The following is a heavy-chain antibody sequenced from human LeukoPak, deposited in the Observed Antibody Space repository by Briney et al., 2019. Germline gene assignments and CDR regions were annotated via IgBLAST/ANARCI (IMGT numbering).Heavy chain of an antibody. CDR1: GYTFTSHA. V-gene: IGHV1-3*01. Sequence: ASVKVSCKASGYTFTSHAINWVRQAPGQRLEWMGWINAGNGRAKYSQDFQGRVTITRDTSASTAYMEMGSLRSEDTAVYYCARAAGHDSNGYYEITPYYYYYGMDVWGQGTTVTVSS. D-gene: IGHD3-22*01. J-gene: IGHJ6*02. CDR2: INAGNGRA. CDR3: ARAAGHDSNGYYEITPYYYYYGMDV.